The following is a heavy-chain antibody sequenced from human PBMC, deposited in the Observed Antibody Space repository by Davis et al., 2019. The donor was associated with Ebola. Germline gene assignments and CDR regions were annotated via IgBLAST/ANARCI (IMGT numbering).Heavy chain of an antibody. D-gene: IGHD6-19*01. CDR2: ISFDGSNK. Sequence: GGSLRLSCAASGFTFSSYGMHWVRQAPGKGLEWVAVISFDGSNKYYADSVKGRLTISRDNSKNTLYLQMNSLRAEDTAVYYCAKDRSSGWYVGYYYYGMDVWGQGTTVTVSS. J-gene: IGHJ6*02. CDR3: AKDRSSGWYVGYYYYGMDV. CDR1: GFTFSSYG. V-gene: IGHV3-30*18.